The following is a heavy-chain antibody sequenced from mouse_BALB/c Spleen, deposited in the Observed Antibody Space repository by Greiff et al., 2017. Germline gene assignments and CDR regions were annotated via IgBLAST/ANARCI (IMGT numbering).Heavy chain of an antibody. D-gene: IGHD1-1*01. Sequence: EVQLQESGPGLVKPSQSLSLTCTVTGYSITSDYAWNWIRQFPGNKLEWMGYISYSGSTSYNPSLKSRISITRDTSKNQFFLQLNSVTTEDTATYYCARGIYYYGSSRYYFDYWGQGTTLTVSS. CDR3: ARGIYYYGSSRYYFDY. CDR1: GYSITSDYA. J-gene: IGHJ2*01. V-gene: IGHV3-2*02. CDR2: ISYSGST.